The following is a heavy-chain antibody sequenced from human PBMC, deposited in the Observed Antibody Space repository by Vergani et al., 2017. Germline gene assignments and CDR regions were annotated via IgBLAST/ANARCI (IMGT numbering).Heavy chain of an antibody. CDR1: GGSISSYY. V-gene: IGHV4-59*08. CDR2: IYYSGST. Sequence: QVQLQESGPGLVKPSETLSLTCTVSGGSISSYYWSWIRQPPGKGLEWIGYIYYSGSTNYNPSLKSRVTISVDTSKNQFSLKLSSVTAADTAVYYCAYKNRYSGTPRGLYYYYGMDVWGQGTTVTVSS. CDR3: AYKNRYSGTPRGLYYYYGMDV. D-gene: IGHD1-26*01. J-gene: IGHJ6*02.